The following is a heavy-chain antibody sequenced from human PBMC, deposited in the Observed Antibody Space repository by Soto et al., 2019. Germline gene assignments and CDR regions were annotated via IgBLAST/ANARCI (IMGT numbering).Heavy chain of an antibody. D-gene: IGHD3-16*02. CDR3: AKDIRVGYDYIWGSYLDY. J-gene: IGHJ4*02. CDR1: GFTFSSYG. Sequence: GGSLRLSCAASGFTFSSYGMHWVRQAPGKGLEWVAVISYDGSNKYYADSVKGRFTISRDNSKNTLYLQMNSLRAEDTAVYYCAKDIRVGYDYIWGSYLDYWGQGTLVTVSS. CDR2: ISYDGSNK. V-gene: IGHV3-30*18.